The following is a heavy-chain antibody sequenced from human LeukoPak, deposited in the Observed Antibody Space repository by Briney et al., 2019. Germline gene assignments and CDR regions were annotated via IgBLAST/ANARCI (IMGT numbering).Heavy chain of an antibody. CDR3: ARLLDNDSSGDPDTFDM. CDR1: DCSISRHC. J-gene: IGHJ3*02. D-gene: IGHD3-22*01. V-gene: IGHV4-59*11. CDR2: IYYSGRT. Sequence: TASETLSLTCTVSDCSISRHCWSWIRQPPGKGLEWIGYIYYSGRTKWNPSLQSRVTVSLDTSENNFSLKLTSVTAADTAVYYCARLLDNDSSGDPDTFDMWGQGTVVTVSS.